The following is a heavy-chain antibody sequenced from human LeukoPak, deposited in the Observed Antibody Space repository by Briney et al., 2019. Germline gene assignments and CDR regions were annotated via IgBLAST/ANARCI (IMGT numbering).Heavy chain of an antibody. CDR2: INSDGSST. CDR1: GFTFSSHW. J-gene: IGHJ4*02. V-gene: IGHV3-74*01. CDR3: ARDRLEHGWRFFDY. D-gene: IGHD1/OR15-1a*01. Sequence: GGSLRLSCAASGFTFSSHWMHWVRQAPGKGLVWVSRINSDGSSTSYADSVKGRFTISRDNAKNTLYLQMNSLRAEDTAVYYCARDRLEHGWRFFDYWGQGTLVTVSS.